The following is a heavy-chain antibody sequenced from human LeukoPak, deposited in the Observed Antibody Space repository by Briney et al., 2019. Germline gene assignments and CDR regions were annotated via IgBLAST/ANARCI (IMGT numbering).Heavy chain of an antibody. J-gene: IGHJ5*02. CDR3: ARVGNIVATIGEFDP. V-gene: IGHV3-30*04. Sequence: GGSLRLSCAASGFTFSSYAMPWVRQAPGKGLEWVAVISYDGSNKYYADSVKGRFTISRDNSKNTLYLQMNSLRAEDTAVYYCARVGNIVATIGEFDPWGQGTLVTVSS. CDR2: ISYDGSNK. CDR1: GFTFSSYA. D-gene: IGHD5-12*01.